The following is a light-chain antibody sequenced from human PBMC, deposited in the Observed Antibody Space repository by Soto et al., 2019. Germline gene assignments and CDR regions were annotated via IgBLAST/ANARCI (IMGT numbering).Light chain of an antibody. Sequence: QSALTQPASVSGSPGQSITISCTGTSSDLGKYNLVSWYLQHPGKAPQLIIYANDHRPSGVPDRFSASKSGTSASLAISGVRSEDEAFYYCATWSDSLKGWVFGGGTKLTVL. CDR3: ATWSDSLKGWV. J-gene: IGLJ3*02. CDR1: SSDLGKYNL. CDR2: AND. V-gene: IGLV2-14*02.